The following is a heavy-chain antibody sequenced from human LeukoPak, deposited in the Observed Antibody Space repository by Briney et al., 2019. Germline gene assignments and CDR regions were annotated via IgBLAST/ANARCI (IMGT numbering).Heavy chain of an antibody. CDR1: GFTFSSYA. J-gene: IGHJ4*02. D-gene: IGHD4-17*01. CDR2: LTGSGGTT. Sequence: GGSLRLSCAASGFTFSSYAISWVRQAPGKGLEWVSSLTGSGGTTYYADTVKGRFTISRDNSKNTLYLQMNSLRAEDTAVYYCAKEPDYGDYFDYWGQGTLVTVSS. CDR3: AKEPDYGDYFDY. V-gene: IGHV3-23*01.